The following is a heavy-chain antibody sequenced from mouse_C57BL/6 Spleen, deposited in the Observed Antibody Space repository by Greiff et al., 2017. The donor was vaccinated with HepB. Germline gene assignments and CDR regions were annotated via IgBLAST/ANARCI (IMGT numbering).Heavy chain of an antibody. V-gene: IGHV1-47*01. D-gene: IGHD1-1*01. CDR3: ARGGNYGSSYWYFDV. CDR2: FHPYNDDT. Sequence: QVQLQQSGAELVKPGASVKMSCKASGYTFTTYPIEWMKQNHGKSLEWIGNFHPYNDDTKYNEKFKGKATLTVEKSSSTVYLELSRLTSDDSAVYYCARGGNYGSSYWYFDVWDTGTTVTVSS. J-gene: IGHJ1*03. CDR1: GYTFTTYP.